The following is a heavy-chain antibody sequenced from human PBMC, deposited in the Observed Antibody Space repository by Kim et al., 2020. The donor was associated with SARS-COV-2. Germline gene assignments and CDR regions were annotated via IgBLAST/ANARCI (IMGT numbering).Heavy chain of an antibody. CDR3: AKDPGLITMVRGVLANW. J-gene: IGHJ5*01. Sequence: GGSLRRSCAASGFTFSSYGMHWVRQAPGKGLEWVAVISYDGSNKYYADSVKGRFTISRDNSKNTLYLQMNSLRAEDTAVYYCAKDPGLITMVRGVLANW. CDR1: GFTFSSYG. D-gene: IGHD3-10*01. CDR2: ISYDGSNK. V-gene: IGHV3-30*18.